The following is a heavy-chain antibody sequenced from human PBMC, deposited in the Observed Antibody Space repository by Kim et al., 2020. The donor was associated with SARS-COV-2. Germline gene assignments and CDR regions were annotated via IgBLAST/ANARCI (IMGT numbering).Heavy chain of an antibody. D-gene: IGHD3-10*01. J-gene: IGHJ4*02. CDR3: ARGLLWFGEGDY. Sequence: KYSQKCQGRVTITRDTSASTAYMELSSLRSEDTAVYYCARGLLWFGEGDYWGQGTLVTVSS. V-gene: IGHV1-3*01.